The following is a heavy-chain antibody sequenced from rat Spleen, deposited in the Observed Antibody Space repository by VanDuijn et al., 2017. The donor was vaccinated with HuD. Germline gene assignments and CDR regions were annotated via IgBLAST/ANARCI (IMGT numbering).Heavy chain of an antibody. CDR1: GFTFSKYD. D-gene: IGHD1-11*01. Sequence: EVQLVESGGGLVQPGGSLKLSCAASGFTFSKYDMAWVRQAPGKGLEWLASITNTGGSTYYPDSVKGRFTISRHNTQNTLYLQMNSLRSEDTATYYCAVSNYGYWGQGVMVTVSS. CDR3: AVSNYGY. J-gene: IGHJ2*01. V-gene: IGHV5S13*01. CDR2: ITNTGGST.